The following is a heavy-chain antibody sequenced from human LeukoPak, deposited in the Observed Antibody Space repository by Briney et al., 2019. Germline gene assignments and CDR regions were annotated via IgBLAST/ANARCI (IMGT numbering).Heavy chain of an antibody. V-gene: IGHV3-74*01. CDR2: ISTDGYTT. D-gene: IGHD2-15*01. J-gene: IGHJ4*02. Sequence: GGSMRLSCAASGLAFSAYKMHWVRQAPRKGLVWVSRISTDGYTTDYADFVQGRFTASRDNTKNTWSLEMNSLRAEDTAVYYCVVGGSPGYWGQGTLVTVSA. CDR3: VVGGSPGY. CDR1: GLAFSAYK.